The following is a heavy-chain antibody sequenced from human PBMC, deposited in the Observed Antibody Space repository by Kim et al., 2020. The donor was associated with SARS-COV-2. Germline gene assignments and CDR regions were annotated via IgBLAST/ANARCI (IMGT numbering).Heavy chain of an antibody. CDR1: GGSISSYY. CDR2: IYYSGST. CDR3: ARASLGYSSSRGNFDY. D-gene: IGHD6-6*01. V-gene: IGHV4-59*01. J-gene: IGHJ4*02. Sequence: SETLSLTCTVSGGSISSYYWSWIRQPPGKGLEWIGYIYYSGSTNYYPSLKSRVTISVDTSKNQFSLKLSSVTAADTAVYYWARASLGYSSSRGNFDYWGQGTLVTVSS.